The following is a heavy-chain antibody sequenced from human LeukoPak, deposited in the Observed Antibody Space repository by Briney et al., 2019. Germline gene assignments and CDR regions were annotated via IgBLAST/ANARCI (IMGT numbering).Heavy chain of an antibody. J-gene: IGHJ6*03. CDR2: ISWDGGST. D-gene: IGHD3-22*01. V-gene: IGHV3-43*01. CDR3: AKGSGSIYYYYMDV. Sequence: GGSLRLSCAASGVAVSNSYMSWVRQAPGKGLEWVSLISWDGGSTYYADSVKGRFTISRDNSKNSLYLQMNSLRTEDTALYYCAKGSGSIYYYYMDVWGKGTTVTVSS. CDR1: GVAVSNSY.